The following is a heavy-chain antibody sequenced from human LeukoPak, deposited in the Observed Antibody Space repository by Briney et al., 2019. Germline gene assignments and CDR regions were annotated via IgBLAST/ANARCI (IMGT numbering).Heavy chain of an antibody. Sequence: ASVKVSCKASGYTFTGHYLHWVRQAPGQGLEWMGIINPRGGSTSYTQKFQGRVTMTRDTSISTAYMELSRLRSDDTAVYYCARAYTKAPVAFDIWGQGTMVTVSS. D-gene: IGHD2-8*01. CDR1: GYTFTGHY. CDR3: ARAYTKAPVAFDI. J-gene: IGHJ3*02. CDR2: INPRGGST. V-gene: IGHV1-2*02.